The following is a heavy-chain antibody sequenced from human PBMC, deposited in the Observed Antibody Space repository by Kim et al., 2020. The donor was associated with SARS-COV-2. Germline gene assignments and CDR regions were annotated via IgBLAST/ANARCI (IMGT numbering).Heavy chain of an antibody. D-gene: IGHD3-10*01. CDR2: ISWNSGSI. J-gene: IGHJ5*02. CDR1: GFTFDDYA. V-gene: IGHV3-9*01. CDR3: AKDVRHLLTAWFDP. Sequence: GGSLRLSCAASGFTFDDYAMHWVRQAPGKGLEWVSGISWNSGSIGYADSVKGRFTISRDNAKNSLYLQMNSLRAEDTALYYCAKDVRHLLTAWFDPWGQG.